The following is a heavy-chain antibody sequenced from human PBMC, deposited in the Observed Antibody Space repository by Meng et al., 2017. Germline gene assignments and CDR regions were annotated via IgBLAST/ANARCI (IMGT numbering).Heavy chain of an antibody. CDR3: ASYSSVRGIAY. J-gene: IGHJ4*02. D-gene: IGHD3-10*01. CDR2: IIPIFGTA. V-gene: IGHV1-69*01. Sequence: QVQLLPSWAEGKKPGSSVNVSCKASGGTFSSYAISWVRQAPGQGLEWMGGIIPIFGTANYAQKFQGRVTITADESTSTAYMELSSLRSEDTAVYYCASYSSVRGIAYWGQGTLVTVSS. CDR1: GGTFSSYA.